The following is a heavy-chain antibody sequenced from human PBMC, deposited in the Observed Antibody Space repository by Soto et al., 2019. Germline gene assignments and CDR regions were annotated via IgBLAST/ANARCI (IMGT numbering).Heavy chain of an antibody. CDR2: IYTNGNI. CDR3: GGNFYPAYYFEY. CDR1: GGSIRGHY. J-gene: IGHJ4*02. D-gene: IGHD3-3*01. V-gene: IGHV4-4*07. Sequence: TSETLSLTCTVSGGSIRGHYWDWFRQSAGKRLEWIGRIYTNGNINYNPSLKSRVTMSVDPSKNQFSLKLTSVTAADTAVYYCGGNFYPAYYFEYWGQGTLVTVSS.